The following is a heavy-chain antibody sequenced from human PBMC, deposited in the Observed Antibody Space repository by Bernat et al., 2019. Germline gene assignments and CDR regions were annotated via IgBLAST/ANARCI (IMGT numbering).Heavy chain of an antibody. J-gene: IGHJ4*02. CDR1: GFTVSSNY. CDR2: IYSGGST. D-gene: IGHD1-26*01. V-gene: IGHV3-66*01. Sequence: EVQLVESGGGLVQPGGSLRLSCAASGFTVSSNYMSWVRQAPGKGLEWVTVIYSGGSTYYADSVKGRFTISRDNSKNTLYLQMNSLRAEDTAVYYCARDFYSGSYFDYWGQGTLVTVSS. CDR3: ARDFYSGSYFDY.